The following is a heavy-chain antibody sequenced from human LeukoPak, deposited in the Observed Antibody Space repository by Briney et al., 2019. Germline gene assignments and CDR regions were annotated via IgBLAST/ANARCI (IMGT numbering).Heavy chain of an antibody. CDR3: ARFSMIGENWFDP. D-gene: IGHD3-22*01. Sequence: SETLSLTCAVYGGSFRGYYWSWIRQPPGKGLEWIGEINHSGSTNYNPSLKSRVTISVDTSKNQFSLKLSSVTAADTAVYYCARFSMIGENWFDPWGQGTLVTVSS. V-gene: IGHV4-34*01. CDR1: GGSFRGYY. CDR2: INHSGST. J-gene: IGHJ5*02.